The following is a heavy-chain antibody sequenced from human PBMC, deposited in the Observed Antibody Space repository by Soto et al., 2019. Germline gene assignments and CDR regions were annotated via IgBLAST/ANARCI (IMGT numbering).Heavy chain of an antibody. D-gene: IGHD3-22*01. Sequence: PGGSLRLSCAASGFTFSRYGMHWVRQAPGKGLEYVSAISGSGSGTYYADSVKGRFTISRDNTKNTLYLQMGSLSAEDTAVYYCAIDYSDNSGYYYDYWCQGTLVTVS. J-gene: IGHJ4*02. V-gene: IGHV3-64*02. CDR3: AIDYSDNSGYYYDY. CDR2: ISGSGSGT. CDR1: GFTFSRYG.